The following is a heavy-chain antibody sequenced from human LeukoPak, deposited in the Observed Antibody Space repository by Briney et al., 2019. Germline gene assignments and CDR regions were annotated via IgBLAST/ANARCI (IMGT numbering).Heavy chain of an antibody. V-gene: IGHV3-23*01. CDR2: ISGSGGST. CDR3: AKDGVLRYFDWLFDY. D-gene: IGHD3-9*01. J-gene: IGHJ4*02. Sequence: GGSLRLSCAASGFTVSSNYMNWVRQAPGKGLEWVSAISGSGGSTYYADSVKGRFTISRDNSKNTLYLQMNSLRAEDTAVYYCAKDGVLRYFDWLFDYWGQGTLVTVSS. CDR1: GFTVSSNY.